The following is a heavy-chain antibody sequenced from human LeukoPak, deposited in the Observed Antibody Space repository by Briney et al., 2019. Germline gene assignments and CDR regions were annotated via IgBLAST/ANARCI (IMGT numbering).Heavy chain of an antibody. CDR1: GFTVSNNY. CDR3: ARRGGYSYGYAFDI. D-gene: IGHD5-18*01. J-gene: IGHJ3*02. V-gene: IGHV3-53*01. Sequence: GGSLRLSCAASGFTVSNNYMSWVRQAPGKGLEWVSVIYSGGTTYYADSVKGRFTISRDNSKNTLYLQMNSLRAEDTAVYYCARRGGYSYGYAFDIWGQGTMVTVSS. CDR2: IYSGGTT.